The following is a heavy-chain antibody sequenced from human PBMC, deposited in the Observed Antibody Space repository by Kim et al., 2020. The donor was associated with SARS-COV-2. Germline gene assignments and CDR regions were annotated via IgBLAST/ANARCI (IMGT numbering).Heavy chain of an antibody. J-gene: IGHJ4*02. CDR3: AKAVIGAYDFDY. CDR2: VRGSDGNT. Sequence: GGSLRLSCAASGFTFSIYAMNWVRQAPGKGLEWVSSVRGSDGNTYYADSVKGRFTISRDNSKNTLYLQMDSLRAEDTAVYYCAKAVIGAYDFDYWGQGTL. V-gene: IGHV3-23*01. D-gene: IGHD3-22*01. CDR1: GFTFSIYA.